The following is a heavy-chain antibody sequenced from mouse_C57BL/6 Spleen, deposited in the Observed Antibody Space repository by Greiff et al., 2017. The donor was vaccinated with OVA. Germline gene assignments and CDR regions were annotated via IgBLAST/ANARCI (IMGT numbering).Heavy chain of an antibody. Sequence: EVQVVESGGGLVKPGGSLKLSCAASGFTFSDYGMHWVRQAPEKGLEWVAYISSGSSTIYYADTVKGRFTISRDNAKNTLFLQMTSLRSEDTAMYYWASRVYGYDGYYAMDYWGQGTSVTVSS. D-gene: IGHD2-2*01. CDR1: GFTFSDYG. CDR2: ISSGSSTI. CDR3: ASRVYGYDGYYAMDY. J-gene: IGHJ4*01. V-gene: IGHV5-17*01.